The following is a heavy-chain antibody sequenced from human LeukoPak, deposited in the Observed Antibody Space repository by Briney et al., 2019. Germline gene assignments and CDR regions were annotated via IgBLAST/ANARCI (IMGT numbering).Heavy chain of an antibody. CDR2: IGTASDT. CDR1: GFTFSSFD. D-gene: IGHD1-1*01. CDR3: ARGPPRGKYYYMDV. Sequence: GGSLRLSCAASGFTFSSFDMHWVRHPTGQGLEWVSTIGTASDTYYPGSVEGRFTLSRDNTKNSLYLQMNSLKAGDTAVYYCARGPPRGKYYYMDVWGKGTTVTVSS. J-gene: IGHJ6*03. V-gene: IGHV3-13*01.